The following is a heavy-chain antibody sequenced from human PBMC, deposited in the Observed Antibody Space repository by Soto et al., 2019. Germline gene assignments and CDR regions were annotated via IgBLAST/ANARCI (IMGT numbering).Heavy chain of an antibody. CDR3: ASQRSTVDFYHYMDV. D-gene: IGHD4-17*01. CDR2: ISRYNGDT. V-gene: IGHV1-18*01. Sequence: QVQLVQSGDEVKKPGASVKVSCKASGYTFTSYGITWVRQAPGQGLEWMGWISRYNGDTKYAQKFQGRVTMTTDTSTNTAYMELRSLRSDDTGVYYCASQRSTVDFYHYMDVWGRGTTVTVSS. J-gene: IGHJ6*03. CDR1: GYTFTSYG.